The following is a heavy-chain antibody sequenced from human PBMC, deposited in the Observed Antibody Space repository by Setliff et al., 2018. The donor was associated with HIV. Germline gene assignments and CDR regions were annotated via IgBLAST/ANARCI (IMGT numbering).Heavy chain of an antibody. V-gene: IGHV4-34*01. Sequence: PSETLSLTCAVYGGSFSGYYWTWIRQPPGKGLEWIGEINHSGSTNDNPSLNSRLTISVDTSKNQFSLRLRSVTAADSAVYYCARGTLVVPDARDYYYYLDIWGQGNTVTVSS. J-gene: IGHJ6*03. CDR3: ARGTLVVPDARDYYYYLDI. CDR2: INHSGST. CDR1: GGSFSGYY. D-gene: IGHD2-2*01.